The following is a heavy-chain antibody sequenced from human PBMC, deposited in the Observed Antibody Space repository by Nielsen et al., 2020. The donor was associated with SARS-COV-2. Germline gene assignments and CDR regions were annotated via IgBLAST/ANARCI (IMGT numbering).Heavy chain of an antibody. V-gene: IGHV4-31*03. CDR2: IYYSGST. CDR3: AREREKGGILLHYYYGMDV. D-gene: IGHD1-26*01. Sequence: SETLSLTCTVSGGSISSGGSYWSWLRQHPGKGLEWIGYIYYSGSTYYNPSLKSRVTISVDTSKNQLSLKLSSVTAADTAVYYCAREREKGGILLHYYYGMDVWGQGTTVTVSS. J-gene: IGHJ6*02. CDR1: GGSISSGGSY.